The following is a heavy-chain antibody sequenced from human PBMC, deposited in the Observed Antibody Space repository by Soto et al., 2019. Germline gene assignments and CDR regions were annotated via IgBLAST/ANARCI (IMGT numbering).Heavy chain of an antibody. J-gene: IGHJ4*02. CDR1: GDSVSRNSAT. CDR3: ARSNSYGPPLDY. Sequence: SKTLSLTCAISGDSVSRNSATWNWIRQSPSRGLEWLGRTYYRSKWYNDYVVSVKSRLTINPDTSKNQLSLQLNSVTPEDTAVYFCARSNSYGPPLDYWGQGALVTVSS. D-gene: IGHD5-18*01. V-gene: IGHV6-1*01. CDR2: TYYRSKWYN.